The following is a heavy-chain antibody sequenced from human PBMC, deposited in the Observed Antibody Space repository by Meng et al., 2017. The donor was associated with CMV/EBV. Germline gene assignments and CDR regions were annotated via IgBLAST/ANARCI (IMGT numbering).Heavy chain of an antibody. CDR2: IIPILGIA. D-gene: IGHD3-3*01. CDR1: GGTFSSYT. J-gene: IGHJ6*02. V-gene: IGHV1-69*02. CDR3: ASRRFDDFWSGYFKMDYYYGMDV. Sequence: SVKVSCKASGGTFSSYTISWVRQAPGQGLEWMGRIIPILGIANYAQKFQGRVTITADKSTSTAYMELSSLRSEDTAVYYCASRRFDDFWSGYFKMDYYYGMDVWGQGTTVTVSS.